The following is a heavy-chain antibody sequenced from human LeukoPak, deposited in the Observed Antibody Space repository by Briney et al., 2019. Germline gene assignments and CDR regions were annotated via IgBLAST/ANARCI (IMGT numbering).Heavy chain of an antibody. D-gene: IGHD3-9*01. CDR1: GFTFSSYG. CDR3: ARDGAYEYFDHYGMDV. Sequence: PGRSLRLSCAASGFTFSSYGMHWVRQAPGKGLEWVAVIWYYGSNKYYADSVKGRFTISRDNSKNTLYLQMNSLRAEDTAAYYCARDGAYEYFDHYGMDVWGQGTTVTVSS. V-gene: IGHV3-33*01. CDR2: IWYYGSNK. J-gene: IGHJ6*02.